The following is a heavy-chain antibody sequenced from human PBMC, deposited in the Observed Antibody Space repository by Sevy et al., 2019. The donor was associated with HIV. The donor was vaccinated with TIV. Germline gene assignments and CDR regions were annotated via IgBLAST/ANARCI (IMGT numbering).Heavy chain of an antibody. CDR2: IGTAGDT. CDR3: ARGGRSVVVPAAHYYYCMDV. D-gene: IGHD2-2*01. V-gene: IGHV3-13*01. J-gene: IGHJ6*02. Sequence: GGSLRLSCAASGFTFSSYDMHWVRQATGKGLEWVSAIGTAGDTYYPGSVKGRFTISRENAKNSLYLQMNSLRAGVTAVYYCARGGRSVVVPAAHYYYCMDVWGQGTTVTVSS. CDR1: GFTFSSYD.